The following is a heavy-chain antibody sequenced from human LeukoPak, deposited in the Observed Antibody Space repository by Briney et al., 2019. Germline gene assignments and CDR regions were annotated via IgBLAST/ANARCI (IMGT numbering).Heavy chain of an antibody. CDR3: ARGTYYDSSAYSGVRLFDY. Sequence: ASVKVSCKASGYTFTCYYMHWVRQAPGQGLEWMGWINPNSGRTNYAQKFQGRVTMTGDTSISTVYMELIRLTSDDTAVYYCARGTYYDSSAYSGVRLFDYWGEGTRVTVSS. CDR1: GYTFTCYY. CDR2: INPNSGRT. D-gene: IGHD3-22*01. V-gene: IGHV1-2*02. J-gene: IGHJ4*02.